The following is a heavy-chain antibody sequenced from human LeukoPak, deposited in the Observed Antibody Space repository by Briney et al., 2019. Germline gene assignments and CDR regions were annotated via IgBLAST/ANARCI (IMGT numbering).Heavy chain of an antibody. J-gene: IGHJ4*02. CDR3: ARSYSSGSFDY. CDR1: GGSISSYY. CDR2: IYYSGST. V-gene: IGHV4-59*01. Sequence: SETLSLTCTVSGGSISSYYWSWIRQPPRKGREWIGYIYYSGSTNYNPSLKSPFTISVDTSKNQFSLKMSSVTAADTAVYYCARSYSSGSFDYWGQGTLVTVSS. D-gene: IGHD6-19*01.